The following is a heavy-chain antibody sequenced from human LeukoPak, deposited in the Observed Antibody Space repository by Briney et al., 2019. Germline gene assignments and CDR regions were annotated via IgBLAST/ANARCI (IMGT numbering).Heavy chain of an antibody. CDR2: IYYSGST. CDR1: GGSISSGGYY. V-gene: IGHV4-31*03. CDR3: ARGLADAFDWLLHYYYYMDV. Sequence: PSRTLSLTCTVSGGSISSGGYYWSWIRQHPGKGLEWIGYIYYSGSTNYNPSLKSRVTISVDTSKNQFSLKLSSVTAADTAVYYCARGLADAFDWLLHYYYYMDVWGKGTTVTVSS. D-gene: IGHD3-9*01. J-gene: IGHJ6*03.